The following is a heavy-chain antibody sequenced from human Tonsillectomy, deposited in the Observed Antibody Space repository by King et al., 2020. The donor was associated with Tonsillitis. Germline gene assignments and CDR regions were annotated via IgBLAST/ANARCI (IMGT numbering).Heavy chain of an antibody. Sequence: VQLVESGGGVVRPGGSLRLSCAASGFTFEEYGMSWVRQSPGKGLEWVSGINWNGGSSGEFDFVKGRFIISRDNAKNSLYLQMNSLRAEDTAFYHCARGIAAPGSSYWFDPWGQGTLVTVSS. CDR1: GFTFEEYG. D-gene: IGHD6-13*01. CDR2: INWNGGSS. V-gene: IGHV3-20*01. CDR3: ARGIAAPGSSYWFDP. J-gene: IGHJ5*02.